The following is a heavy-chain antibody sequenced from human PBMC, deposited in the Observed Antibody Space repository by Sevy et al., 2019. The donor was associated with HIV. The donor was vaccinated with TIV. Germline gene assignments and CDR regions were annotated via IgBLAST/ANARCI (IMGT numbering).Heavy chain of an antibody. V-gene: IGHV3-7*01. Sequence: GGSLRLSCAASGFPFSSHWMTWVRQAPGKGLDWVASIKQDGSEMYYVDSVKGRFTISRDNAKNSVYLQMNSLRVEGTAMYYCTTGHQELGMRGQGTLVTVSS. D-gene: IGHD6-13*01. CDR3: TTGHQELGM. J-gene: IGHJ4*02. CDR2: IKQDGSEM. CDR1: GFPFSSHW.